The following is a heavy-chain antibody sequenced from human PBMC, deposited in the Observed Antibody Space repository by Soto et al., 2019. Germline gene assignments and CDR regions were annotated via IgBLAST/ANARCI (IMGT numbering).Heavy chain of an antibody. CDR3: ARLIVGATTNAFDI. Sequence: SMKVSCKASGGTFSSYTISWVRQAPGQGLEWKGKIIPILGITNYAQKKQGRITITADKSTSTAYMELSSLRSEDTSVYYCARLIVGATTNAFDIWGQGTMVTVSS. J-gene: IGHJ3*02. D-gene: IGHD1-26*01. CDR2: IIPILGIT. V-gene: IGHV1-69*02. CDR1: GGTFSSYT.